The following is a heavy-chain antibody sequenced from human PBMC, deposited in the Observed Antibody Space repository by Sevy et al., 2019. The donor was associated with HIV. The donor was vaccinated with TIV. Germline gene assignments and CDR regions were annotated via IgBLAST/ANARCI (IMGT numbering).Heavy chain of an antibody. J-gene: IGHJ6*02. D-gene: IGHD3-10*01. CDR3: ARVNYYGSGSYYQTGDYYYYGMDV. CDR2: IIPIFGTA. CDR1: GGTFSSYA. V-gene: IGHV1-69*13. Sequence: ASVKVSCKASGGTFSSYAISWVRQAPGQGLEWMGGIIPIFGTANYAQKFQGRVTITADESTSTAYMELSSLRSEDTAVYYCARVNYYGSGSYYQTGDYYYYGMDVWGQGTTVTVSS.